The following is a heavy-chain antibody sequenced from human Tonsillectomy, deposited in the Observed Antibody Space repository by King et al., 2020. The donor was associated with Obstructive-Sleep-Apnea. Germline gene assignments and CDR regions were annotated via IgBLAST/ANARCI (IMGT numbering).Heavy chain of an antibody. CDR2: IKGKADSGTI. J-gene: IGHJ6*02. CDR3: TNAMDV. CDR1: GFTFGNNW. Sequence: VQLVESGGGLVKPGGSIRLTCAASGFTFGNNWMNWVRQAPGKGLEWVARIKGKADSGTIDYAAPVKGRFTISRDDSKNTLYLQMNSLKSEDTGVYYCTNAMDVWGPGTTVIVSS. V-gene: IGHV3-15*07.